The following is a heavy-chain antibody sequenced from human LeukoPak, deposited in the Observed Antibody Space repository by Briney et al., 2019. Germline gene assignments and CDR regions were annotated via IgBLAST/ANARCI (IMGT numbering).Heavy chain of an antibody. V-gene: IGHV3-49*03. Sequence: PGGSLRLSCTASGFTFGDYAMSWIRQAPGKGLEWVGFSRSKAYGGTTEYAASVKGRFTISRDDSKSIAYLQMNSLKTEDTAVYYCTRDKVAETGGFDYWGQGTLVTVSS. J-gene: IGHJ4*02. CDR3: TRDKVAETGGFDY. D-gene: IGHD6-19*01. CDR1: GFTFGDYA. CDR2: SRSKAYGGTT.